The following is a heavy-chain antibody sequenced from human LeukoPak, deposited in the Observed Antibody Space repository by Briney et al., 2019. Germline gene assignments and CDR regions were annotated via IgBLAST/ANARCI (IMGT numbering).Heavy chain of an antibody. CDR2: IYSDGST. Sequence: GGSLRLSCAASGFTVSRNYMSWVRQAPGKGLEWVSEIYSDGSTYYAASVKGRFSISRDNSKNTLYLQMNSLRAEDTAVYYCARAPQTVYSYGSILDYWGQGTLATVSS. J-gene: IGHJ4*02. D-gene: IGHD5-18*01. V-gene: IGHV3-53*05. CDR3: ARAPQTVYSYGSILDY. CDR1: GFTVSRNY.